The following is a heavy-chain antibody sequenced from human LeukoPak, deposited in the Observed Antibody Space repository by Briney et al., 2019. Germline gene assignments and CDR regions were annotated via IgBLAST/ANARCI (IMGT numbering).Heavy chain of an antibody. D-gene: IGHD5-18*01. V-gene: IGHV1-2*02. Sequence: ASVKVSCKTSGYTFTSHYIHWVRQTPGQGLEWMGWINPNRGGTKYAQKFEDRVTMTRDTSTNTAYMELRRLTYDDRALYYCAREGVDSSMVHNWFDPWGQGTLVTVSS. CDR2: INPNRGGT. CDR1: GYTFTSHY. J-gene: IGHJ5*02. CDR3: AREGVDSSMVHNWFDP.